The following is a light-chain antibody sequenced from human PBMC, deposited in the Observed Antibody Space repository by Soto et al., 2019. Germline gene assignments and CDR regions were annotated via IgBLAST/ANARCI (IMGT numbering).Light chain of an antibody. J-gene: IGKJ1*01. CDR3: QQLNSYPPWT. Sequence: DIQLTQSPSFLPASVGDRVTITCRASQGISRSLAWYQQKPGKAPELLIYTASTLQSGVPSRFSGSGSGTEFTLTISSRQPEDFATYYCQQLNSYPPWTFGQGTKVEIK. CDR2: TAS. CDR1: QGISRS. V-gene: IGKV1-9*01.